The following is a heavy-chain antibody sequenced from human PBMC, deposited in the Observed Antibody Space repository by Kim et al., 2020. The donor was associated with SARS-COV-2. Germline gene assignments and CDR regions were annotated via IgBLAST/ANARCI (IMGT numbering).Heavy chain of an antibody. J-gene: IGHJ3*02. D-gene: IGHD3-22*01. CDR1: GYSFTSYW. CDR2: IDPSDSYT. V-gene: IGHV5-10-1*01. CDR3: ARHSETQRKEYYYDSSGPGAFDI. Sequence: GESLKISCKGSGYSFTSYWISWVRQMPGKGLEWMGRIDPSDSYTNYSPSFQGHVTISADKSISTAYLQWSSLKASDTAMYYCARHSETQRKEYYYDSSGPGAFDIWGQGTMVTVSS.